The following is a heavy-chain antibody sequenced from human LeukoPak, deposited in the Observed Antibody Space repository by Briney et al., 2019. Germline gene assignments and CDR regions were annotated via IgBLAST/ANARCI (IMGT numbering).Heavy chain of an antibody. J-gene: IGHJ6*03. V-gene: IGHV3-23*01. CDR1: GFTFRSYG. CDR2: ISGSGGST. Sequence: SLRLSFAASGFTFRSYGMNWVRQAPGKGLEWVSAISGSGGSTYYADSVKGRFTISRDNSKSTLYLQMNSLRAEDTAVYYCAKVPITTVRYEGYYYYMDVWGKWTTVTVSS. D-gene: IGHD4-11*01. CDR3: AKVPITTVRYEGYYYYMDV.